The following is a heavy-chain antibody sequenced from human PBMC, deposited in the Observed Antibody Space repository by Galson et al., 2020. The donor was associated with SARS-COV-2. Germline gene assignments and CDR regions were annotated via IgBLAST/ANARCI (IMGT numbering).Heavy chain of an antibody. J-gene: IGHJ2*01. CDR2: IYYSGST. CDR3: ARDCSGGSCYSSYWYFDL. Sequence: SETLSLTCTVSGGSISSGDYYWSWIRQPPGKGLEWIGYIYYSGSTCYNPSLKSRVTISVDTSKNQFSLKLSSVTAADTAVYYCARDCSGGSCYSSYWYFDLWGRGTLVTVSS. CDR1: GGSISSGDYY. D-gene: IGHD2-15*01. V-gene: IGHV4-30-4*01.